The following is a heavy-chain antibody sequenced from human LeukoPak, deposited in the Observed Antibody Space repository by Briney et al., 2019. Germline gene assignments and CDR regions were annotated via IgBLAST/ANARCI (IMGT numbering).Heavy chain of an antibody. CDR3: TTRDQIGSYSDH. D-gene: IGHD1-26*01. CDR2: LYYTGST. Sequence: SETLSLTCTVSGGSISSSGYYWGWIRQPPGKGLEWIGSLYYTGSTYLNPSLRSRLTISVDTSKNQFSLTLSSVTAADTAVYYCTTRDQIGSYSDHWGQGALVTVSS. CDR1: GGSISSSGYY. V-gene: IGHV4-39*01. J-gene: IGHJ4*02.